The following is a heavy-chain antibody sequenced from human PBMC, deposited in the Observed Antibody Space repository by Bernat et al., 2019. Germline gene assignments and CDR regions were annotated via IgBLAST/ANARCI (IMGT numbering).Heavy chain of an antibody. D-gene: IGHD2-2*01. CDR3: ARMRVEPAAISPPENYYYYYMDV. V-gene: IGHV2-70*01. J-gene: IGHJ6*03. Sequence: QVTLRESGPALVKPTQTLTLTCTFSGFSLSTSGMCVSWIRQPPGKALEWLALIDWDDDKYYSTSLKTRLTISKDTSKNQVVLTMTNMDPVDTATYYCARMRVEPAAISPPENYYYYYMDVWGKGTTVTVSS. CDR2: IDWDDDK. CDR1: GFSLSTSGMC.